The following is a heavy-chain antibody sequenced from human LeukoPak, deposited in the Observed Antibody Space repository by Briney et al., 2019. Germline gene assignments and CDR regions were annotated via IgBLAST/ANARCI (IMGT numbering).Heavy chain of an antibody. CDR3: ARDRSGIVGAPNRHFDY. V-gene: IGHV1-46*01. D-gene: IGHD1-26*01. Sequence: ASVKVSCKASGYTFTSYYMHWVRQAPGQGLEWMGIINPSGGSTSYAQKFQGRVTMTRDTSTSIVYMELSSLRSEDTAVYYCARDRSGIVGAPNRHFDYWGQGTLVTVSS. CDR2: INPSGGST. CDR1: GYTFTSYY. J-gene: IGHJ4*02.